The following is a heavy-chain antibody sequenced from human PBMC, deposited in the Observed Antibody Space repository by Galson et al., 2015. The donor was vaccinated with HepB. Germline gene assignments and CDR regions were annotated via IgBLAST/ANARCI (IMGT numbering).Heavy chain of an antibody. CDR2: IKSKTDGGTT. J-gene: IGHJ4*02. Sequence: SLRLSCAASGFTFSNAWMSWVRQAPGKGLEWVGRIKSKTDGGTTDYAAPVKGRFTISRDDSKNTLYLQMNSLKTEDTAVYYCTTTDKGIRLWLRRDSSGYSLDYWGQGTLVTVSS. CDR1: GFTFSNAW. CDR3: TTTDKGIRLWLRRDSSGYSLDY. V-gene: IGHV3-15*01. D-gene: IGHD3-22*01.